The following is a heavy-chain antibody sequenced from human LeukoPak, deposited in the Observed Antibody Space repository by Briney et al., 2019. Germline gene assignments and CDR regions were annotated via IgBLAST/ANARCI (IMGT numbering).Heavy chain of an antibody. V-gene: IGHV4-59*01. Sequence: SETLSLTCTVSGGSISSYYWSWIRQPPGKGLEWLGYIYYSGSTNYNPSLKSRVTISLDTYKNQFSLKLNSVTAADTAVYYCARGSVLVALDYWGQGTLVTVSS. CDR2: IYYSGST. J-gene: IGHJ4*02. CDR1: GGSISSYY. CDR3: ARGSVLVALDY. D-gene: IGHD3-3*01.